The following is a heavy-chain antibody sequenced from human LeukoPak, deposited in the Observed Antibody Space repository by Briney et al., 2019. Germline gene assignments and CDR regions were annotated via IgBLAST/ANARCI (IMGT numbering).Heavy chain of an antibody. J-gene: IGHJ4*02. Sequence: PSETLSLTCTVSGVPIGSHYWSWIRQSPGKGLEWIGCVYNSGTTVYNPSLTGRVTISVDTSKKQYSLNLRSVTAADAAVCYCARDAYWGQGILVTVSS. V-gene: IGHV4-59*11. CDR2: VYNSGTT. CDR3: ARDAY. CDR1: GVPIGSHY.